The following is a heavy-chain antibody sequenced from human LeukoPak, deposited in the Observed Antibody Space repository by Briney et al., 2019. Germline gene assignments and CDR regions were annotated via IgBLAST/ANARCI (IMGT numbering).Heavy chain of an antibody. D-gene: IGHD2-2*01. CDR2: ISSSGTYI. V-gene: IGHV3-21*01. CDR3: ARGYCSGTNCPIDY. CDR1: GFTFSSYS. J-gene: IGHJ4*02. Sequence: GGSLRLSCAASGFTFSSYSMNWVRQAPGKGLEWVSSISSSGTYIYYADSVKGRFTISRDNAKNSLYLQMNSLRAEDTAVYYCARGYCSGTNCPIDYWGQGTLVTVSS.